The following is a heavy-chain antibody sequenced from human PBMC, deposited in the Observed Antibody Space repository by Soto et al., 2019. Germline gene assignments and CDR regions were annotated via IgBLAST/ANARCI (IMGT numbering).Heavy chain of an antibody. CDR1: GFTFTSSA. CDR3: AAQDYYYDSSGYYPPDY. D-gene: IGHD3-22*01. J-gene: IGHJ4*02. Sequence: GASVKVSCKASGFTFTSSAVQWVRQARGQRLEWKGWIVVGSGNTNYAQKFQERVTITRDMSTSTAYMELSSLRSEDTAVYYCAAQDYYYDSSGYYPPDYWGQGTLVTVSS. CDR2: IVVGSGNT. V-gene: IGHV1-58*01.